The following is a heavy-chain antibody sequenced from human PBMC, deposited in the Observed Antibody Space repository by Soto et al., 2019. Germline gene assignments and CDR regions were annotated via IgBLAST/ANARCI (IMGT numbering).Heavy chain of an antibody. Sequence: QVQLVQTGAEVKKPGASVTVSCKASGYRFSDYYLHWVRQAPGQGPEWMGWMNPNSGGTTYAQKFKGRVTMTRDTSGRTAFMELNWLKSDDTAVYYGARERGGATATLDYYYLYMDVWGIGTTVTVSS. CDR3: ARERGGATATLDYYYLYMDV. V-gene: IGHV1-2*02. D-gene: IGHD5-12*01. CDR2: MNPNSGGT. CDR1: GYRFSDYY. J-gene: IGHJ6*03.